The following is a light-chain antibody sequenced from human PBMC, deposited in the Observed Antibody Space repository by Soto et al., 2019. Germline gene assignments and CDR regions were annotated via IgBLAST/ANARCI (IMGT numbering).Light chain of an antibody. CDR2: GSS. CDR3: QQIYSAPLT. V-gene: IGKV1-39*01. Sequence: DIQMTQSPPSLSASVGDRVTITCRASQTISDYLHWYQQKPGKAPTLLIYGSSSLQTGVPPRFSGSGSGTEFTLTISSLQPEDFGTYYCQQIYSAPLTFGGGTKVEIK. J-gene: IGKJ4*01. CDR1: QTISDY.